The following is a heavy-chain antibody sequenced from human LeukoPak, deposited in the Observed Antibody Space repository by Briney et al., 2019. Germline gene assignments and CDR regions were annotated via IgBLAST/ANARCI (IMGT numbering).Heavy chain of an antibody. J-gene: IGHJ4*02. Sequence: GSLRLSCAASGFTLSSYWMHWVRQAPGKGLVWVSRINSDGSNTNYADSVKSRFTISRDNAKNTVYLQMNSLRAEDTAVYYCSRGSGYSYGPRGYWGQGTLVTVSS. CDR3: SRGSGYSYGPRGY. V-gene: IGHV3-74*01. CDR1: GFTLSSYW. D-gene: IGHD5-18*01. CDR2: INSDGSNT.